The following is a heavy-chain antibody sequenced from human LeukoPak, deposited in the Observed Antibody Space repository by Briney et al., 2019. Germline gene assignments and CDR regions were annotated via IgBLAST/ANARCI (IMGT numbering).Heavy chain of an antibody. CDR3: AKEAYDCIEMGYFDD. D-gene: IGHD5-12*01. J-gene: IGHJ4*02. CDR1: GFRFSNFA. Sequence: GGSLRLSCAASGFRFSNFAMSWVRQAPGKGLEWVSFIIGSSGDTLYADSVKSRFTISRDISKNRLYLQMNNLSAEDTALYYCAKEAYDCIEMGYFDDWGQGTLVTVSS. V-gene: IGHV3-23*01. CDR2: IIGSSGDT.